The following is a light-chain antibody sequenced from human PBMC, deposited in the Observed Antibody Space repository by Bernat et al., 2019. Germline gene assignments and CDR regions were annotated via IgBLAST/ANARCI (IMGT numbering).Light chain of an antibody. CDR3: CSYAGGSALV. V-gene: IGLV2-23*02. CDR1: SSDVGGYNL. J-gene: IGLJ2*01. CDR2: QVI. Sequence: QSALTQPASVSGSPGQSIAISCTGTSSDVGGYNLVSWFQQQPGKVPKLLIYQVIQRPSGVSDRFSVSKSGNTASLTISGLQAEDEADYYCCSYAGGSALVFGGGTKLTVL.